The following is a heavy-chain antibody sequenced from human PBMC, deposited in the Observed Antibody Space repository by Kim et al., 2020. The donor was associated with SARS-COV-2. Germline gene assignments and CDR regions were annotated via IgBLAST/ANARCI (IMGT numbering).Heavy chain of an antibody. V-gene: IGHV4-59*13. CDR1: GGSISSYY. J-gene: IGHJ6*02. Sequence: SETLSLTCTVSGGSISSYYWSWIRQPPGKGLEWIGYIYYSGSTNYNPSLKSRVTISVDTSKNQFSLKLSSVTAADTAVYYCARGSSWYLGYYYYGMDVWGQGTTVTVSS. CDR3: ARGSSWYLGYYYYGMDV. CDR2: IYYSGST. D-gene: IGHD6-13*01.